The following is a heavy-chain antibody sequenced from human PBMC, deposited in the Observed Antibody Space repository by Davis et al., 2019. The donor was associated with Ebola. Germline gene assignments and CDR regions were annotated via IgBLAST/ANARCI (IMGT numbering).Heavy chain of an antibody. Sequence: GESLKISCAASGFTFSSYAMSWVRQAPGKGLEWVSAISGSGGSTYYADSVKGRFTISRDNSKKSLYLQMNSLRAGDTAVYYCARGRGYCSGGTCRNWFDPWGQGTRVTVSS. V-gene: IGHV3-23*01. CDR3: ARGRGYCSGGTCRNWFDP. J-gene: IGHJ5*02. CDR2: ISGSGGST. D-gene: IGHD2-15*01. CDR1: GFTFSSYA.